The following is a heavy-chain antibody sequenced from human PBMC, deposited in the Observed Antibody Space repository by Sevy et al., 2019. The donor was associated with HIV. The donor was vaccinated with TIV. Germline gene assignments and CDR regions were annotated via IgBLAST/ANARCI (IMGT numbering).Heavy chain of an antibody. Sequence: GGSLRLSCAASGFTFSSYWMSWFRQAPGKGLEWVANIKQDGSENYYVDSVKGRFTFSRDNAKISLYLLMNSLRAEDTAVYYCARCSSSSFFSYYYYYGMDVWGQGTTVTVSS. CDR2: IKQDGSEN. CDR1: GFTFSSYW. J-gene: IGHJ6*02. CDR3: ARCSSSSFFSYYYYYGMDV. D-gene: IGHD6-6*01. V-gene: IGHV3-7*01.